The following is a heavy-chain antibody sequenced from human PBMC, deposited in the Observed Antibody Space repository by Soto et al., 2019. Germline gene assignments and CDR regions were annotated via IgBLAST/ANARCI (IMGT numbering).Heavy chain of an antibody. D-gene: IGHD2-21*02. V-gene: IGHV4-39*01. CDR3: ARQRTSVVTQAYFDS. Sequence: SETLSLTCTVTGDSINNRSYYWGWIRPPPGKGLEWIGSIYYSGSTYNNPSLKSRVSMSVDTSKNQFSLKLRSVTAADTALYYCARQRTSVVTQAYFDSWGQGSLVTVSS. J-gene: IGHJ4*02. CDR1: GDSINNRSYY. CDR2: IYYSGST.